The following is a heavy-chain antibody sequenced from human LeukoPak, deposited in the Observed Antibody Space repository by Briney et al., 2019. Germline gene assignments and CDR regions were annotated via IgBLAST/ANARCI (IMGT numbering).Heavy chain of an antibody. J-gene: IGHJ5*02. V-gene: IGHV4-39*07. CDR2: IYYSGST. D-gene: IGHD3-10*01. Sequence: PSETLSLTCTVSGGSISSSSYYWGWIRQPPGKGLEWIGSIYYSGSTYYNPSLKSRVTISVDTSKNQFSLKLSSVTAADTAVYYCARVAIYYGSGNPGFDPWGQGTLVTVSS. CDR1: GGSISSSSYY. CDR3: ARVAIYYGSGNPGFDP.